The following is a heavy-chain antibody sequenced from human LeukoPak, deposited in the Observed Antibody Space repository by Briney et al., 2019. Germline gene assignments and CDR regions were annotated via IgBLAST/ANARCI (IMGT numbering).Heavy chain of an antibody. CDR1: GFTFSNYA. J-gene: IGHJ4*02. Sequence: PGGSLRLSCGASGFTFSNYAMSWVRQAPGKGLEWVSVISDSGGSTYYADSVKGRFTISRDNSKNTLYLQMNSLRADDTAVYYCAKDTPLCYFDYWGQGTLVTVSS. CDR2: ISDSGGST. V-gene: IGHV3-23*01. D-gene: IGHD3-16*01. CDR3: AKDTPLCYFDY.